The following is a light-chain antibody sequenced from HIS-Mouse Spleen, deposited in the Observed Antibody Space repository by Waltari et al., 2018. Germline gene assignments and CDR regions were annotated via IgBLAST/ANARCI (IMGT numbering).Light chain of an antibody. V-gene: IGKV1-9*01. CDR3: QQLNSYPPT. CDR2: AAS. Sequence: DIHLPQSPSFLSASVGDRVTLTCRASQGIGSYLAWYQQNPGKAPKHMTYAASTLQSGVPSRFSGSGSGTEVTLTISSRQPEDFATYYCQQLNSYPPTFGQGTKVEIK. J-gene: IGKJ1*01. CDR1: QGIGSY.